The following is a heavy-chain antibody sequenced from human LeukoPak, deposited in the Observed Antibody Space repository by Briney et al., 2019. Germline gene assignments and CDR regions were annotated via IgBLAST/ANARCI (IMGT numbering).Heavy chain of an antibody. CDR3: AKGVGGSYLSPGCY. CDR1: GFTFSSYA. D-gene: IGHD3-16*02. Sequence: PGGSLRLSCAASGFTFSSYAMHWVRQAPGKGLEWVAVISYDGSNKYYADSVKGRFTISRDNSKNTLYLQMNSLRAEDTAVYYCAKGVGGSYLSPGCYWGQGTLVTVSS. V-gene: IGHV3-30-3*01. CDR2: ISYDGSNK. J-gene: IGHJ4*02.